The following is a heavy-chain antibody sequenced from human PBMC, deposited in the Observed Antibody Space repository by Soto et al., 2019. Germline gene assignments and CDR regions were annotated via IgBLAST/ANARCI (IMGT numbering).Heavy chain of an antibody. V-gene: IGHV3-48*01. D-gene: IGHD2-2*01. J-gene: IGHJ4*02. CDR1: GFPFSSYS. CDR3: AKGLPVDPFDY. Sequence: GGSLRLSCAASGFPFSSYSMNWVRQAPGKGLEWVSYISSSSSTIYYADSVKGRFTISRDNSKNTLYLQMNSLRAEDTAVYYCAKGLPVDPFDYWGQGTLVTVS. CDR2: ISSSSSTI.